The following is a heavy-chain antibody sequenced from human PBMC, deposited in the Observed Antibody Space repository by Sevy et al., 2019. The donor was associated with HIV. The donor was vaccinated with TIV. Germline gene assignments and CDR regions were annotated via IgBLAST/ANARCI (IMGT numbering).Heavy chain of an antibody. V-gene: IGHV4-61*01. Sequence: SETLSLTCTISGGSVSSGTYHWSWIRQPPGKGLEWIGYISYSGSTKYNPSLMGRVTISGDTSSNQFFLKLSSVTAADRAVYYCARDGNRAMFYFDQWGQGTLVTVSS. D-gene: IGHD5-18*01. CDR1: GGSVSSGTYH. CDR2: ISYSGST. CDR3: ARDGNRAMFYFDQ. J-gene: IGHJ4*02.